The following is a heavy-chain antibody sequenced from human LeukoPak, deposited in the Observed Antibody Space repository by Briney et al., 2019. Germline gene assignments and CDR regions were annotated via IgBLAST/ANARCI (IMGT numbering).Heavy chain of an antibody. J-gene: IGHJ5*02. CDR3: ARGRLWGSSWYIHWFDP. CDR2: IIPIFGTA. Sequence: SVKVSCKASGGTFSSYAFGWVRQPPGQGLEWMGGIIPIFGTANYAQKFQGRVTITADESTSTAYMELSSLRSEDTAVYYCARGRLWGSSWYIHWFDPWGQGTLVTVSS. CDR1: GGTFSSYA. D-gene: IGHD6-13*01. V-gene: IGHV1-69*13.